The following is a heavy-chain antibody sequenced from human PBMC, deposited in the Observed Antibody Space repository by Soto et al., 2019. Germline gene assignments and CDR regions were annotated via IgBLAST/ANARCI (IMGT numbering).Heavy chain of an antibody. D-gene: IGHD6-25*01. Sequence: QVQLVQSGAEVKKPGSSVKVSCKASGGTFSSYAISWVRQAPGQGLEWMGGIIPIFGTANYAQKFQGRVTITADESTSTAYMELSSLRSEDPDVYYCARVGRRLRAFEIWGQGTMVTVST. J-gene: IGHJ3*02. V-gene: IGHV1-69*01. CDR1: GGTFSSYA. CDR2: IIPIFGTA. CDR3: ARVGRRLRAFEI.